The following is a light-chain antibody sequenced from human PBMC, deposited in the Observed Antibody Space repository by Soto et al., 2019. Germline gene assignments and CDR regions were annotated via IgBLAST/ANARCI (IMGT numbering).Light chain of an antibody. J-gene: IGLJ2*01. V-gene: IGLV2-14*01. CDR3: SSYTTSGTLV. Sequence: QSVLTQPTSVSGSPGQSITISCTGTSSDVGGYNYVSWYQQHPGKVPKVMIFEVSNRPSGISHRFSGSKSGNTASLTISGLQAEDEADYYCSSYTTSGTLVFGGGTKVIVL. CDR1: SSDVGGYNY. CDR2: EVS.